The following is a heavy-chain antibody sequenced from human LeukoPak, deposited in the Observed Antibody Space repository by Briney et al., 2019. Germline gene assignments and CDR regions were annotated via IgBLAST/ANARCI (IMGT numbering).Heavy chain of an antibody. CDR1: GGSFSGYY. CDR2: INHSGST. D-gene: IGHD5-12*01. Sequence: PSETLSLTCAVYGGSFSGYYWSWIRQPPGKGLEWIGEINHSGSTNYNPSLKSRVTISADTSKNQFSLKLSSVTAADTAVYYCAKYGGYSYFDYWGQGTLVTVSS. V-gene: IGHV4-34*01. CDR3: AKYGGYSYFDY. J-gene: IGHJ4*02.